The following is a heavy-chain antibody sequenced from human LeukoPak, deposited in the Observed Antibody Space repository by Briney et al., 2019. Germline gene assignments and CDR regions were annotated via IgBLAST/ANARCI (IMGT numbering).Heavy chain of an antibody. J-gene: IGHJ5*02. CDR1: GFTFSDHY. CDR3: TRDPRGFSMIEGGWFDP. Sequence: GGSLRLSCAASGFTFSDHYISWIRQAPGKGLEGVSYMSKSGSTIYYADSVKGRFTISTDNAKTSLYMQMNSLRAEDTAVYYCTRDPRGFSMIEGGWFDPWGQGTLVTVSS. D-gene: IGHD3-22*01. V-gene: IGHV3-11*01. CDR2: MSKSGSTI.